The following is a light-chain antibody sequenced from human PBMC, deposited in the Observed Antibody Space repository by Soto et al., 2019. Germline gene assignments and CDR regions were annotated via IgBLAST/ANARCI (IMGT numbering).Light chain of an antibody. Sequence: EIVLTQSPGTLSLSPGERATLSCRASQSVSSSYLAWYQQKPGQAPRLLIYGASSRATGIPDRFSGSGSVTDFTLTISRLEPEDFAVYYCQQYGSSPRITIGQGTRLEIK. CDR2: GAS. CDR3: QQYGSSPRIT. CDR1: QSVSSSY. V-gene: IGKV3-20*01. J-gene: IGKJ5*01.